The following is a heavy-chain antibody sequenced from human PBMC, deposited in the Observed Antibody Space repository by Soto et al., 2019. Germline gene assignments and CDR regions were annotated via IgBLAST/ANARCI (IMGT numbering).Heavy chain of an antibody. Sequence: VGSLRLSCAASEFTFTYAWMSWVRQAPGKGLEWVGRIKSETDGGTTDYAAPVKGRFTISRDESQNTLYLQMNSLKTEDTAVYYCTSLYYGHWGQGTLVTVSS. CDR1: EFTFTYAW. V-gene: IGHV3-15*01. CDR2: IKSETDGGTT. D-gene: IGHD3-16*02. CDR3: TSLYYGH. J-gene: IGHJ4*02.